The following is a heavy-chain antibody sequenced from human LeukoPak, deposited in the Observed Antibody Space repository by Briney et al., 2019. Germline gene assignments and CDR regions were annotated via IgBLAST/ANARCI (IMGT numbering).Heavy chain of an antibody. Sequence: GASVKVSCKASGYTFTGYYMHWVRQAPGQGLEWMGWINPNSGGTNYAQEFQGRVTMTRDTSISTAYMELSRLRSDDTAVYYCARPRASGYDRFDYWGQGTLVTVSS. CDR3: ARPRASGYDRFDY. CDR2: INPNSGGT. D-gene: IGHD5-12*01. CDR1: GYTFTGYY. V-gene: IGHV1-2*02. J-gene: IGHJ4*02.